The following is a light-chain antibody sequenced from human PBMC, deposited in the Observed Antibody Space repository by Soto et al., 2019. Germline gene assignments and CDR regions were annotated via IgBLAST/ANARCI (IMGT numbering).Light chain of an antibody. V-gene: IGLV1-44*01. CDR1: SANIGSNV. Sequence: QSVLTQPPSASGTPGQKVTISCSGSSANIGSNVVSWYHHLPGAAPKLLIFNNTHRPSWVPDRFSVSKSATSASLAISGLQSEDEADYYCATWDDSLKGVVFGGGTKLTVL. J-gene: IGLJ2*01. CDR2: NNT. CDR3: ATWDDSLKGVV.